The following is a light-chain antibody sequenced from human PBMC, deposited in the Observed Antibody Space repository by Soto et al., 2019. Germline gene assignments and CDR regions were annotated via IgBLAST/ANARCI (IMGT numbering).Light chain of an antibody. J-gene: IGKJ1*01. Sequence: DIVVTQSPATLSVSPGERATLSCRASQSVGTTLAWYQHKPGQAPRLLIYGASTMATGIPVRFSGSGSGTEFALTISSLQSEDCSVYYCQQYTTWPQTFGQGTKVEIK. CDR1: QSVGTT. V-gene: IGKV3-15*01. CDR2: GAS. CDR3: QQYTTWPQT.